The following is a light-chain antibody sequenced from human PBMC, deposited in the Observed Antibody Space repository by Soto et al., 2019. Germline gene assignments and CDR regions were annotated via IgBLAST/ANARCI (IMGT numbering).Light chain of an antibody. CDR3: QQFRNWPWT. CDR2: AGS. J-gene: IGKJ1*01. Sequence: EIVLPHSPGTLSLSPLYIFPLSCMASQSISINLSWYQHKPGQAPRLLIHAGSTRATGIPARISGGGSGTEFTLTISSLQSEDFAVYYCQQFRNWPWTFGQGTKVDIK. CDR1: QSISIN. V-gene: IGKV3D-15*01.